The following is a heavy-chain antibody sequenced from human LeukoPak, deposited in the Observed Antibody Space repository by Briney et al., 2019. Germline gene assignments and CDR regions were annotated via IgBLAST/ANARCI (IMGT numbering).Heavy chain of an antibody. CDR2: INHSGST. J-gene: IGHJ4*02. CDR1: GGSFSGYY. Sequence: SETLSLTCAVYGGSFSGYYWSWIRQPPGKGLEWIGEINHSGSTNYNPSLKSPVTISVDTSKNQFSLKLSSVTAADTAVYSCARGRLALGGGPPRHWGQGTLVTVSS. D-gene: IGHD6-19*01. V-gene: IGHV4-34*01. CDR3: ARGRLALGGGPPRH.